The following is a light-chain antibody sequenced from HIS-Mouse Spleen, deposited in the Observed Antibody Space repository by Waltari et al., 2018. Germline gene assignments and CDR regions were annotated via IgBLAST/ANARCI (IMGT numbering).Light chain of an antibody. CDR1: QDISNY. V-gene: IGKV1-33*01. CDR2: DAS. CDR3: QQYDNLPLYT. Sequence: DIQMTQSPSSLSASVGDRVTIPCQASQDISNYLNWYQQKPGKAPKLLVYDASNLETGVPSRFSGSGSGTDFTFTISSLQPEDSATYYCQQYDNLPLYTFGQGTKLEIK. J-gene: IGKJ2*01.